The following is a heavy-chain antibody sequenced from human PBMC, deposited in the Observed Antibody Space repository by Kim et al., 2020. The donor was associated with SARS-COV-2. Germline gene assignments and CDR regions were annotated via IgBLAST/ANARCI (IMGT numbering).Heavy chain of an antibody. CDR1: GFTVSSNY. CDR3: ARDSRFGAPSNKRYYYYYGRDV. Sequence: GGSLRLSCAASGFTVSSNYMSWVRQAPGKGLEWVSVIYSGGSTYYADSVKGRFTISRDNSKNTLYPQMNSLRAEATTVYYWARDSRFGAPSNKRYYYYYGRDVGGQGTTVTASS. CDR2: IYSGGST. J-gene: IGHJ6*02. V-gene: IGHV3-53*01. D-gene: IGHD3-10*01.